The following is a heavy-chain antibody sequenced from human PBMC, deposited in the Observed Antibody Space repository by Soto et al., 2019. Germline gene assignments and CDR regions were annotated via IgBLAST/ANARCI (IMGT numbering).Heavy chain of an antibody. V-gene: IGHV3-11*06. CDR1: GFTFSDYY. J-gene: IGHJ6*02. CDR3: ARDWPRNWNYEVYYYYGMDV. Sequence: QVQLVESGGGLVKPGGSLRLSCAASGFTFSDYYMSWIRQAPGKGLEWVSYISSSSSYTNYADSVKGRFTISRDNAKNSLYLQMNSLRDEDTAVYYCARDWPRNWNYEVYYYYGMDVWGQGTTVTVSS. D-gene: IGHD1-7*01. CDR2: ISSSSSYT.